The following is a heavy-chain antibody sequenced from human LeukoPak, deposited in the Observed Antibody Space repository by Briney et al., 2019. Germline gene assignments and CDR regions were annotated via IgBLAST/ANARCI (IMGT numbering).Heavy chain of an antibody. CDR2: ISGSGGST. CDR1: GFTFSSYA. D-gene: IGHD5-18*01. Sequence: GGSLRLSCAASGFTFSSYAMSWVRKAPGKGLEWVSAISGSGGSTYYADSVKGRFTISRDNSKNTLYLQMNSLRAEDTAVYYCANPHTAGPFDYWGQGTLVTVSS. J-gene: IGHJ4*02. CDR3: ANPHTAGPFDY. V-gene: IGHV3-23*01.